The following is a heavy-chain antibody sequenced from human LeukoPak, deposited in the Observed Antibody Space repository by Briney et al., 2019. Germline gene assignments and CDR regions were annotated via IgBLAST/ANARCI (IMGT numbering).Heavy chain of an antibody. J-gene: IGHJ4*02. CDR2: ISYDGSNK. CDR1: GITLSNYG. CDR3: AKVGGSYASAFDY. D-gene: IGHD1-26*01. V-gene: IGHV3-30*18. Sequence: GGSLRLSCAVSGITLSNYGMHWVRQAPGKGLEWVAVISYDGSNKYYADSVKGRFTISRDNSKNTLYLQMNSLRAEDTAVYYCAKVGGSYASAFDYWGQGTLVTVSS.